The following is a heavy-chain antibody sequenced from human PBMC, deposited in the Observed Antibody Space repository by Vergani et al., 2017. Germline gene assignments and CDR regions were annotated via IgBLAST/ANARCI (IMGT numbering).Heavy chain of an antibody. CDR2: IRNKAYGGTT. J-gene: IGHJ4*02. D-gene: IGHD5-18*01. CDR1: GFSFGDYA. CDR3: SRGRGYSFGYSDY. Sequence: EVQLVESGGGLVPPGRSLRLSCAASGFSFGDYAMTWVRQAPGKGLGWVAFIRNKAYGGTTEYAASVKGRFNISRDDSKRLAYLQLSGLKTEDTAVYVCSRGRGYSFGYSDYWGQGTLVTVCS. V-gene: IGHV3-49*04.